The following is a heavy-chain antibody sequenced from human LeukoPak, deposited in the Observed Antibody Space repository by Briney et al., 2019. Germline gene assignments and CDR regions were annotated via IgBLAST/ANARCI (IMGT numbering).Heavy chain of an antibody. Sequence: PGGSLRLSCAASGFTFSSYSMSWVRQAPGKGLEWVSGISTNGGSTSYADSVKGRFTISRDNPRNTLYMQLNSLRAEDTAVYYCAKDVYGDYGGLDYWGQGPLVTVSS. CDR3: AKDVYGDYGGLDY. V-gene: IGHV3-23*01. D-gene: IGHD4-17*01. J-gene: IGHJ4*02. CDR2: ISTNGGST. CDR1: GFTFSSYS.